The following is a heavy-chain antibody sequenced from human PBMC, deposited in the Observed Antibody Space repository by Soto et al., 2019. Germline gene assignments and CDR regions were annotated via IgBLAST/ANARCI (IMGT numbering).Heavy chain of an antibody. J-gene: IGHJ5*02. CDR3: LCTRGLSP. Sequence: EVQLLESGGGLVQPGGSLRLSCAASGFPLRSHDMTWLRQTPGRGLEWVSSISSSGDRTYYADSVNGRFTISRDNSRNRLYLQMNCLSAEDTALYFCLCTRGLSPGGQGTLVTVSS. V-gene: IGHV3-23*01. CDR2: ISSSGDRT. CDR1: GFPLRSHD. D-gene: IGHD2-2*01.